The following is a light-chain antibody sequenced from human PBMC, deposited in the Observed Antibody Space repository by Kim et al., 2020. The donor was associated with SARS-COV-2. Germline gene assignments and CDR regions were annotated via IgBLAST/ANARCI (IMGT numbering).Light chain of an antibody. V-gene: IGLV1-40*01. Sequence: QPVLTQPPSVSGAPGQRVTISCTGSSSNIGAGYDVHWYQQLPGTAPKLLIYDTTNRPSGVPDRFSGSRSGSSASLAITGLRAEDEGDYYCQSYDNSLSEVFGGGTQLTVL. CDR1: SSNIGAGYD. J-gene: IGLJ2*01. CDR2: DTT. CDR3: QSYDNSLSEV.